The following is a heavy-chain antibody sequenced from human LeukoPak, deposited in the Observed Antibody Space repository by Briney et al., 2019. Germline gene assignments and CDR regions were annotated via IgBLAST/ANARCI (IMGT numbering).Heavy chain of an antibody. CDR2: IYSSGSI. Sequence: PSETLSLTCTVSGGSISNFYWSWIRQPPGKGLEWIGYIYSSGSINYNPSLKSRVTISVDTSKNHFPLKLSSVTAADTAIYYCARRNDYGDNSGEFDYWGQGTLVTVSS. CDR1: GGSISNFY. J-gene: IGHJ4*02. CDR3: ARRNDYGDNSGEFDY. V-gene: IGHV4-59*01. D-gene: IGHD4-23*01.